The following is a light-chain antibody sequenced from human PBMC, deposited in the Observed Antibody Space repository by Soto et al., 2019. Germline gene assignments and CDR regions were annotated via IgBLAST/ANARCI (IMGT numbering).Light chain of an antibody. CDR2: GIS. Sequence: QSVLTQPSSVSGSPGQSIALSCTGTSSDVGADSYVSWYQQQPGKAPKLLIYGISNRPSGVPDRFSGSKSGTSASLAITGLQAEDEANYYCQSYDGSLSGYYVFGTGTKVTVL. V-gene: IGLV1-40*01. CDR3: QSYDGSLSGYYV. J-gene: IGLJ1*01. CDR1: SSDVGADSY.